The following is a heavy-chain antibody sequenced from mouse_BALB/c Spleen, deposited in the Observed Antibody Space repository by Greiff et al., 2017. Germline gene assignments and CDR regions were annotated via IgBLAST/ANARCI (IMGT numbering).Heavy chain of an antibody. CDR1: GFTFNTYA. CDR3: VRSLMDY. V-gene: IGHV10-1*02. Sequence: DVHLVESGGGLVQPKGSLKLSCAASGFTFNTYAMNWVRQAPGKGLEWVARIRSKSNNYATYYADSVKDRFTISRDDSQSMLYLQMNNLKTEDTAMYYCVRSLMDYWGQGTSVTVSS. CDR2: IRSKSNNYAT. J-gene: IGHJ4*01.